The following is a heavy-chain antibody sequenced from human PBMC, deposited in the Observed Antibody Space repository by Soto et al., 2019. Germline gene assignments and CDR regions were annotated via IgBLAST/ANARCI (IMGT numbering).Heavy chain of an antibody. V-gene: IGHV4-31*03. CDR2: IYYSGST. J-gene: IGHJ5*02. CDR3: ARDRGGPTSAGRTSWFDP. D-gene: IGHD2-8*01. CDR1: GGSISSGGYY. Sequence: QVQLQESGPGLVKPSQTLSLTCTVSGGSISSGGYYWSWIRQHPGKGLEWIGYIYYSGSTYYNPSLKSRVTISVDTSKNQFSLKLSSVTAADTAVYYCARDRGGPTSAGRTSWFDPWGQGTLVTVSS.